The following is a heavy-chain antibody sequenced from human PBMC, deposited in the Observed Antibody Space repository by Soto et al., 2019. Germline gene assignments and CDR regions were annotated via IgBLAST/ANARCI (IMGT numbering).Heavy chain of an antibody. CDR3: GRELSTVTNYGMDV. Sequence: SETLSLTCTVSGGSVSTYYWSWIRQPPGKGLEWIGYIYYSGSINYQPSLKSRVTISVDTSKNQLSLKLSSVTAADTAVYYCGRELSTVTNYGMDVLGQGTTVTVSS. CDR1: GGSVSTYY. J-gene: IGHJ6*02. D-gene: IGHD4-17*01. V-gene: IGHV4-59*02. CDR2: IYYSGSI.